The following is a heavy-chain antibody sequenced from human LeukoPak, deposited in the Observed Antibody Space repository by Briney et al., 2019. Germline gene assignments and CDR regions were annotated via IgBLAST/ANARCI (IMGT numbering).Heavy chain of an antibody. CDR1: GYTLTQLS. CDR2: FDPEDGET. V-gene: IGHV1-24*01. J-gene: IGHJ4*02. CDR3: ATDPNPYCSSTCCYGGDY. D-gene: IGHD2-2*01. Sequence: ASVKVSCKVSGYTLTQLSMHWVRQAPGKGLEWRGGFDPEDGETIYAQKFQGRVTMTEDTSTDTAYMELSSLRSEDTAVYYCATDPNPYCSSTCCYGGDYWGQGTLVTVSS.